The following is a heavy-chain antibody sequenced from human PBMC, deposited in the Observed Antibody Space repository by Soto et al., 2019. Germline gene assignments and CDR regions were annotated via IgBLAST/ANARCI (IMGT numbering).Heavy chain of an antibody. Sequence: GGSLRLSCAASGFTFSSYGMHWVRQAPGKGLEWVAVIWYDGSNKYYADSVKGRFTISRDNSKNTLYLQMNGLRAEDTAVYYCARDGSDYDILTGPGFDPWGQGTLVTVSS. J-gene: IGHJ5*02. D-gene: IGHD3-9*01. CDR3: ARDGSDYDILTGPGFDP. V-gene: IGHV3-33*01. CDR2: IWYDGSNK. CDR1: GFTFSSYG.